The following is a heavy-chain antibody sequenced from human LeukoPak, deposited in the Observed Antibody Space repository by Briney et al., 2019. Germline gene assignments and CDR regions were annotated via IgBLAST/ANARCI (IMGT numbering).Heavy chain of an antibody. CDR3: ARENIAAAGVDP. D-gene: IGHD6-13*01. V-gene: IGHV1-46*01. CDR2: ISPSGGST. J-gene: IGHJ5*02. CDR1: GYTFTSYY. Sequence: GASVKVSCKVSGYTFTSYYMHWVRQAPGQGLEWMGIISPSGGSTSYAQKFQGRVTMTRDTSTSTVYMELSSLRSEDTAVYYCARENIAAAGVDPWGQGTLVTVSS.